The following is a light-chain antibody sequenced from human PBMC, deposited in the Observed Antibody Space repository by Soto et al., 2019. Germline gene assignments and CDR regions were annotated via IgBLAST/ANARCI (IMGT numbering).Light chain of an antibody. CDR1: QSVSSN. V-gene: IGKV3D-15*01. CDR2: QTS. Sequence: EIVMTQSPATLSVSPGERATLSCRASQSVSSNLAWYQQKPGQAPRLLIYQTSIRAAGIPARFSGSGSGTEFTLTISSLQSEDFAVYYCQQYNNWPSWTFGQGTKVDIK. J-gene: IGKJ1*01. CDR3: QQYNNWPSWT.